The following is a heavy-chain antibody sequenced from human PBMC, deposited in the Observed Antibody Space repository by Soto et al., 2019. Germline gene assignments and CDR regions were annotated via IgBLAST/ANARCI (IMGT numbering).Heavy chain of an antibody. J-gene: IGHJ4*02. CDR1: GLTFNSYA. D-gene: IGHD6-19*01. V-gene: IGHV3-23*01. Sequence: GGSMRLSCAASGLTFNSYAMSWVRQAPGKGLEWVSAISGSGGSTYYADSVKGRFTISRDNSKNRLYLQMNSLRAEDTAVYYCAKDTYIAVMVYWGQGTLVTVSS. CDR2: ISGSGGST. CDR3: AKDTYIAVMVY.